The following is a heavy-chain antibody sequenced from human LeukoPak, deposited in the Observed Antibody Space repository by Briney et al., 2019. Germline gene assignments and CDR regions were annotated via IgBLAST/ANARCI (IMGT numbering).Heavy chain of an antibody. Sequence: GGSLRLSCAASGFTFSSYAMSWVRQAPGKGLEWVSVISGSGGSTYYADSVKGRFTISRDNSKNTLYLQMSSLRAEDTAVYYCAKGGSNYYYNMDVWGKGTTVTVSS. J-gene: IGHJ6*03. CDR1: GFTFSSYA. CDR3: AKGGSNYYYNMDV. V-gene: IGHV3-23*01. CDR2: ISGSGGST. D-gene: IGHD3-10*01.